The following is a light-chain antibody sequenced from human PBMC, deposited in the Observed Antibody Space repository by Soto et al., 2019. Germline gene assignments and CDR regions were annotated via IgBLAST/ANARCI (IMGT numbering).Light chain of an antibody. CDR2: TTS. V-gene: IGKV1D-12*01. Sequence: DIQVTQSPSSVSASVGDRVTITCRASQDINNWLAWYQQKPGKAPKLLIYTTSNLQSGVPSRFSGSGSWTDFMLTSSSLQPEYFATYYRQQANSFPLTFGGGTKVEIK. CDR3: QQANSFPLT. CDR1: QDINNW. J-gene: IGKJ4*01.